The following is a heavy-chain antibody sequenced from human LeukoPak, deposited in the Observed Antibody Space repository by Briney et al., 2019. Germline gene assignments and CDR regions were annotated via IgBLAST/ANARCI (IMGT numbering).Heavy chain of an antibody. J-gene: IGHJ4*02. V-gene: IGHV3-43*02. Sequence: PGESLRLSCAASGFNFGEHVMHWVRQGPGKGLEWISLICGNGDYTYYSDSVRGRFTISRDNRKNSLSLQMYSLTTEDSDLYYCAKGLVHGSWYVDSRGQGTLVTVPS. D-gene: IGHD6-13*01. CDR2: ICGNGDYT. CDR3: AKGLVHGSWYVDS. CDR1: GFNFGEHV.